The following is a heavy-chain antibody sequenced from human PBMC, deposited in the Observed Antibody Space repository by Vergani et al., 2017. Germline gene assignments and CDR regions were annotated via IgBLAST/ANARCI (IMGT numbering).Heavy chain of an antibody. CDR2: IGTAGDT. D-gene: IGHD5-24*01. Sequence: EVQLVESGGGLVQPGGSLRLSCAASGFTFSSYDMHWVRQATGKGLEWVSAIGTAGDTYYPGSVKGRFTISRENAKNSLYLQMSSLRAEDTAVYYCALGWRQYYFDYWAREPWSPSPQ. CDR1: GFTFSSYD. J-gene: IGHJ4*02. CDR3: ALGWRQYYFDY. V-gene: IGHV3-13*01.